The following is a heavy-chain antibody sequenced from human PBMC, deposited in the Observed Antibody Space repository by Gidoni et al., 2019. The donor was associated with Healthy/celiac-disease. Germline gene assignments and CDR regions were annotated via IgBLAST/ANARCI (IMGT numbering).Heavy chain of an antibody. Sequence: QVQLQQWGAGLLKPSETLSLTCAVYVGSFSGYYWSWIRQPPGKGLEWIGEINHSGSTNYNPSLKSRVTISVDTSKNQFSLKLSSVTAADTAVYYCANLLRITMVGDDIWGQGTMVTVSS. D-gene: IGHD3-10*02. CDR1: VGSFSGYY. CDR3: ANLLRITMVGDDI. CDR2: INHSGST. V-gene: IGHV4-34*01. J-gene: IGHJ3*02.